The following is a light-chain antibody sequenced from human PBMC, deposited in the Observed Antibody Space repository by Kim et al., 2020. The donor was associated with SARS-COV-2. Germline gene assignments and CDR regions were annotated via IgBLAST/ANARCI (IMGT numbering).Light chain of an antibody. CDR3: QQYAASPWT. CDR1: QSVSSRY. Sequence: EIVLTQSPGTLSLSPGERATLSCRASQSVSSRYFSWYQQKPGQSPRLLIYGASNRATGTPDRFSGSGSGTDFTLTISRLEPEDFAIYYCQQYAASPWTFGQGTKVDIK. V-gene: IGKV3-20*01. CDR2: GAS. J-gene: IGKJ1*01.